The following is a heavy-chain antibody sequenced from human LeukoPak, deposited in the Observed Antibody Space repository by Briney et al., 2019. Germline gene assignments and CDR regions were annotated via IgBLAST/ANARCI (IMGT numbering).Heavy chain of an antibody. J-gene: IGHJ2*01. CDR3: ARRTQNDDLWSGSPDWYFDL. Sequence: AGGSLRLSCVVSGFTFRSYTMNWVRQAPGRGLEWISSISSNSGYIYYIDSVRGRFTISRDNARNSLYLHMNSLRPEDTAVYYCARRTQNDDLWSGSPDWYFDLWGRGTLVTAPS. D-gene: IGHD3-3*01. V-gene: IGHV3-21*06. CDR1: GFTFRSYT. CDR2: ISSNSGYI.